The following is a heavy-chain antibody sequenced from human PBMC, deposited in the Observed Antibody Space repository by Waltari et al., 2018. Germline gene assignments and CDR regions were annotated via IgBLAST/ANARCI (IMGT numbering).Heavy chain of an antibody. CDR3: ARAAAAGKGTNYYYYMDV. CDR1: GGSISSYY. V-gene: IGHV4-59*01. CDR2: LYYSGST. Sequence: QVQLQESGPGLVKPSETLSLTCTVSGGSISSYYWSWIRQPPGKGLEWIGYLYYSGSTNYNPSLKSRVTISVDTAKNQFSLKLSSVTAADTAVYYCARAAAAGKGTNYYYYMDVWGKGTTVTVSS. D-gene: IGHD6-13*01. J-gene: IGHJ6*03.